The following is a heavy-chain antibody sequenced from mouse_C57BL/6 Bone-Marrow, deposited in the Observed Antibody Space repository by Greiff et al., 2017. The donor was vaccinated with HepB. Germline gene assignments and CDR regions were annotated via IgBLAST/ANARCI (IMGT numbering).Heavy chain of an antibody. CDR3: ARDYYYPYYFDY. J-gene: IGHJ2*01. D-gene: IGHD1-1*01. Sequence: VKLVESGAELVRPGASVKLSCKASGYTFTDYYINWVKQRPGQGLEWIARIYPGSGNTYYNEKFKGKATLTAEKSSSTAYMQLSSLTSEDSAVYFCARDYYYPYYFDYWGQGTTLTVSS. CDR2: IYPGSGNT. CDR1: GYTFTDYY. V-gene: IGHV1-76*01.